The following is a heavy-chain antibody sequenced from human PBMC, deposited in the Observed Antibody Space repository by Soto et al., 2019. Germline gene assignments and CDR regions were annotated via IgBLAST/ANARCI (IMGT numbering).Heavy chain of an antibody. Sequence: AGPTLVNPTQTLTLTCTFSGFSLSTSGVGVGWIRQPPGKALEWLTLIYWDDDERYSPSLKSRLTITKDTSKNQVVLTMTNMDPVDTATYYCAHSSAWIQLWYYFDPWGQGTLVTVSS. CDR3: AHSSAWIQLWYYFDP. J-gene: IGHJ5*02. CDR1: GFSLSTSGVG. D-gene: IGHD5-18*01. CDR2: IYWDDDE. V-gene: IGHV2-5*02.